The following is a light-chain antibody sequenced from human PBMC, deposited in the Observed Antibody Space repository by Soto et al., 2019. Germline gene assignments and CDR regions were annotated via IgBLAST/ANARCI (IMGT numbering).Light chain of an antibody. CDR1: QSVSSSY. Sequence: PGARGNVSSRVSQSVSSSYLTWYQQKPGQAPRLLIYDTSRRASVIPDMCSGSGSRTDFTLTSSMLETEFFVFYCCQHYGCSSLTFGGGIKVDIK. CDR2: DTS. CDR3: QHYGCSSLT. J-gene: IGKJ4*01. V-gene: IGKV3-20*01.